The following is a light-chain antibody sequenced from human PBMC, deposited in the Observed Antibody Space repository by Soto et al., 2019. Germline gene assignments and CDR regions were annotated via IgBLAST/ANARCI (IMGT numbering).Light chain of an antibody. V-gene: IGLV1-51*01. CDR2: DNN. J-gene: IGLJ2*01. CDR1: SSNIENNF. CDR3: GTWDSSLSAVV. Sequence: QLVLTQPPSVSAAPGQKVTIPCSGSSSNIENNFVSWYQQLPGTAPKLLIYDNNKRPSGIPDRFSGSKSGTSATLGITGLQTGDEAVYYCGTWDSSLSAVVFGGGTKLTVL.